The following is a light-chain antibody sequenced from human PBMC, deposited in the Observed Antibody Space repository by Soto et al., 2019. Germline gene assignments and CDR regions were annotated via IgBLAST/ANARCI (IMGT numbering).Light chain of an antibody. CDR3: QQYYSTPVT. CDR2: WAS. V-gene: IGKV4-1*01. CDR1: QSILFSSNNKNY. J-gene: IGKJ4*01. Sequence: DIVMTQSPDSRAVSLGERATINCKSSQSILFSSNNKNYLTWYQQKPGQPPKPLIYWASTRESGVPDRFSGSGSGTDFTLTISSLQAEDVAVYYCQQYYSTPVTFGGGTKVEIK.